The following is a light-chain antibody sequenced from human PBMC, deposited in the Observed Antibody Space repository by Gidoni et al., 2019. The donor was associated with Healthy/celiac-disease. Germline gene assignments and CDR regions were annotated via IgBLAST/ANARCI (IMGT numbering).Light chain of an antibody. V-gene: IGLV1-40*01. CDR1: SSNIVAGYA. CDR3: QSYDSSLSGSGVV. CDR2: GNS. J-gene: IGLJ2*01. Sequence: QSVLTQPPSVSGAPGQRVTISCTGSSSNIVAGYAVHWYQQLPGTAPKLLISGNSNRPSGVPDRFSGSKSGTSASLAITGLRAEDEADYYCQSYDSSLSGSGVVFGGGTKLTVL.